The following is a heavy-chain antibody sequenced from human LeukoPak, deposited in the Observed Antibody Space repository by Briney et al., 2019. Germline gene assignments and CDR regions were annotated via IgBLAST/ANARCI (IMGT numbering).Heavy chain of an antibody. CDR3: AKDYSKTSYYGSGTYYRPNWFDP. CDR2: INSDGSST. D-gene: IGHD3-10*01. CDR1: GFTFSSYW. V-gene: IGHV3-74*01. Sequence: GGSLRLSCAASGFTFSSYWMHWVRQAPGKGLVWVSRINSDGSSTSYADSVKGRFTISRDNAKNSLYLQMNSLRAEDTAVYYCAKDYSKTSYYGSGTYYRPNWFDPWGQGTLVTVSS. J-gene: IGHJ5*02.